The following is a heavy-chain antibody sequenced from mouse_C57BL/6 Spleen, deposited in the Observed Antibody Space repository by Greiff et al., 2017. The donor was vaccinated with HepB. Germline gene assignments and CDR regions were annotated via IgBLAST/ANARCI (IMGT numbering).Heavy chain of an antibody. J-gene: IGHJ3*01. V-gene: IGHV1-80*01. CDR2: IYPGDGDT. CDR3: ARGSSSWFAY. Sequence: QVHVKQSGAELVKPGASVKISCKASGYAFSSYWMNWVKQRPGKGLEWIGQIYPGDGDTNYNGKFKGKATLTADKSSSTAYMQLSSLTSEDSAVYFCARGSSSWFAYWGQGTLVTVSA. D-gene: IGHD1-1*01. CDR1: GYAFSSYW.